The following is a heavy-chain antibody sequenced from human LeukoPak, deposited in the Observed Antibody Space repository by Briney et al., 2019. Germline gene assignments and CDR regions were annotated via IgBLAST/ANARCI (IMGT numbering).Heavy chain of an antibody. D-gene: IGHD6-13*01. Sequence: GGSLRLSCAASGFTFRSYSMKWVRQAPGKGLEWVSSISGSSSYIYYADSVKGRFTISRDNAKNLLYLQMNSLRAEDTAVDYCARYSDTGYSSSWYSTPFDYWGQGTLVTVSS. V-gene: IGHV3-21*06. CDR3: ARYSDTGYSSSWYSTPFDY. CDR2: ISGSSSYI. CDR1: GFTFRSYS. J-gene: IGHJ4*02.